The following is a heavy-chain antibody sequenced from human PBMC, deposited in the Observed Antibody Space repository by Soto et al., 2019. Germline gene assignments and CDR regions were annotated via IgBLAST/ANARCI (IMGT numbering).Heavy chain of an antibody. CDR1: GYTFTSYA. J-gene: IGHJ6*02. CDR2: INGYNGNT. CDR3: ATGWAPGGYYYYGMEV. D-gene: IGHD1-26*01. Sequence: QVHLVQSGAEVKKPGASVKVSCKASGYTFTSYAMHWVRQAPGQRLEWMGWINGYNGNTKFSQKFQDRVTMTIDTSASTSYMEPSSLRSEHTALYYCATGWAPGGYYYYGMEVWGQGTTVTVSS. V-gene: IGHV1-3*01.